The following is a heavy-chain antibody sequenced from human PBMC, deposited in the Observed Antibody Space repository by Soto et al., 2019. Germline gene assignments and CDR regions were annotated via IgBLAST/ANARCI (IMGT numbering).Heavy chain of an antibody. D-gene: IGHD6-13*01. CDR2: IHPGDSDT. CDR3: AGHNRHSSPWFRGWVDP. Sequence: GESLKISCQGSGYSFTNYWVGWVRQIPGRGLEWMGIIHPGDSDTRYSPFFQGQVTISADKSISTAYLQWSSLKASDTAMYYFAGHNRHSSPWFRGWVDPLGQETQVTVSS. J-gene: IGHJ5*02. CDR1: GYSFTNYW. V-gene: IGHV5-51*01.